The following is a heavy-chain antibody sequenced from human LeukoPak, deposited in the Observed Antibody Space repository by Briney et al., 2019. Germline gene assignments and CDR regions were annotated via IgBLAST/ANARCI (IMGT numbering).Heavy chain of an antibody. CDR3: ARDRGSSSWSNGGYFDY. V-gene: IGHV1-46*01. CDR1: GCTFTSYY. J-gene: IGHJ4*02. Sequence: ASAMVFCKASGCTFTSYYMHWVRQATGQGLEWMGIINPSGGSTSYEKKFQGRVTMTRDTSTSTAYMELSSLRSEDTAVYYCARDRGSSSWSNGGYFDYWGQGTLVTVSS. D-gene: IGHD6-13*01. CDR2: INPSGGST.